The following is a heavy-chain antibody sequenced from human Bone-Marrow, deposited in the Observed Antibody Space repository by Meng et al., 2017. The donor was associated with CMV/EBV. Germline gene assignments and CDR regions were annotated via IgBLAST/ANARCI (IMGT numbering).Heavy chain of an antibody. V-gene: IGHV1-69*06. CDR2: IIPIFGTA. CDR3: ARAWTMIVGVNYYYYGMDV. J-gene: IGHJ6*02. D-gene: IGHD3-22*01. CDR1: GGTFSSYA. Sequence: SVKVSCKASGGTFSSYAISWVRQAPGQGLEWMGGIIPIFGTANYAQKFQGRVTITADKSTSTAYMELSSLRSEDTAVYYCARAWTMIVGVNYYYYGMDVCGQRTTVTVSS.